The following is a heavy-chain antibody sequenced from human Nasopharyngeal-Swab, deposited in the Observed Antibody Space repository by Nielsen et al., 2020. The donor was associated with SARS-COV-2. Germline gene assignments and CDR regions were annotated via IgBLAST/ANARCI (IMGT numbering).Heavy chain of an antibody. CDR3: ARGDLVVVPSPILGLGPFFYYFSLDV. CDR1: GCSLRSNYW. CDR2: VSHSGSL. D-gene: IGHD2-2*01. V-gene: IGHV4/OR15-8*01. J-gene: IGHJ6*03. Sequence: ETLSLTGAGAGCSLRSNYWWTWVRQSPGKGHEWIGEVSHSGSLDYNPSLESRVTLSIDKSKRRFALRLTSVSAAGTAVYFCARGDLVVVPSPILGLGPFFYYFSLDVWGKGTTVIVSS.